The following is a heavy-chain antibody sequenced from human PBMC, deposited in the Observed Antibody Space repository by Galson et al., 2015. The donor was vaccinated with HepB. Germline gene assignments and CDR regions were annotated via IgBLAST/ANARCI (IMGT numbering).Heavy chain of an antibody. J-gene: IGHJ4*02. CDR1: GYTFTSYH. Sequence: SVKVSCKASGYTFTSYHMHWVRQAPGQGLEWMGIINPSGGSTSYAQKFQGRVTMTRDTSTSTVYMELSSLRSEDTAVYYCAREGRFGEGGDYWGQGTLVTVSS. D-gene: IGHD3-10*01. CDR3: AREGRFGEGGDY. CDR2: INPSGGST. V-gene: IGHV1-46*01.